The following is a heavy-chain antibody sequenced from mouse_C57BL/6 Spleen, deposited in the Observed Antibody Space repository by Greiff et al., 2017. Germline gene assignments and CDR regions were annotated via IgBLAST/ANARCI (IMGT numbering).Heavy chain of an antibody. V-gene: IGHV1-54*01. CDR1: GYAFTNYL. CDR3: ARHFDAMDY. J-gene: IGHJ4*01. CDR2: INPGSGGT. Sequence: QVQLQQSGAELVRPGTSVKVSCKASGYAFTNYLIEWVQQRPGQGLEWIGVINPGSGGTNYNEKFKGKATLTADKSSSTAYMQLSSLTSEDSAVYFCARHFDAMDYWGQGTSVTVSS.